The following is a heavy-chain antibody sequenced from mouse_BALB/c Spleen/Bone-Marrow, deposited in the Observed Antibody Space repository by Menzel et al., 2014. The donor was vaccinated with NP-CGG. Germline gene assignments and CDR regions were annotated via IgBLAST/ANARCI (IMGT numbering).Heavy chain of an antibody. J-gene: IGHJ3*01. Sequence: EVKLVESGGGLVQPGGSRKLSCAASGFTFSSFGMHWIRQAPEKGLEWVAYISSGSNTIYYEDTVKGRFTISRDNPKNTLFLQMTSLRSEDTAMYYCARRGTMITAGPFAYWAKGLWSLSLQ. V-gene: IGHV5-17*02. CDR3: ARRGTMITAGPFAY. CDR1: GFTFSSFG. D-gene: IGHD2-4*01. CDR2: ISSGSNTI.